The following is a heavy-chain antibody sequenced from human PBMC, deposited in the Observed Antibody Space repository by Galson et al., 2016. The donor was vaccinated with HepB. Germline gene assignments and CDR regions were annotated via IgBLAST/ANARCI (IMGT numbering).Heavy chain of an antibody. CDR3: ARDSVPVFGVDYGMDV. CDR1: GYTFTSYH. CDR2: INPSGGRT. J-gene: IGHJ6*02. V-gene: IGHV1-46*01. D-gene: IGHD3-3*01. Sequence: SVKVSCKASGYTFTSYHMHWVRQAPGQGFEWMGIINPSGGRTSYTQNFQGRVSMTRDTSTSTVYMELSSLRSEDTAVYHCARDSVPVFGVDYGMDVWGQGTTVTVSS.